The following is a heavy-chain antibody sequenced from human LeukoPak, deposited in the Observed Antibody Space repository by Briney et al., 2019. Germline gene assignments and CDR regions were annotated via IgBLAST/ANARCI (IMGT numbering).Heavy chain of an antibody. D-gene: IGHD3-16*02. CDR1: GGSISSYY. Sequence: SETLSPTCTVSGGSISSYYWSWIRQPPGKGLEWIGYIYTSGSTNYNPSLKSRVTISVDTSKNQFSLKLSSVTAADTAVYYCARRVYLHDAFDIWGQGTMVTVSS. CDR2: IYTSGST. CDR3: ARRVYLHDAFDI. V-gene: IGHV4-4*09. J-gene: IGHJ3*02.